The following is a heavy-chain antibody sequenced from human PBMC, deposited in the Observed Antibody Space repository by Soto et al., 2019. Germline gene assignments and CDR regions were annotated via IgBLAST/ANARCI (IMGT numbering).Heavy chain of an antibody. V-gene: IGHV4-31*03. J-gene: IGHJ4*02. D-gene: IGHD6-13*01. Sequence: QVQLQESGPGLVKPSQTLSLTCTVSGGSISSGGYYWSWIRQHPGKGLEWIGYTYYSGSTYYNPSLKSRVTISVDTSKNQFSLKLSSVTAADTAVYYCARVGRSIAAAGTHFDYWGQGTLVTVSS. CDR1: GGSISSGGYY. CDR2: TYYSGST. CDR3: ARVGRSIAAAGTHFDY.